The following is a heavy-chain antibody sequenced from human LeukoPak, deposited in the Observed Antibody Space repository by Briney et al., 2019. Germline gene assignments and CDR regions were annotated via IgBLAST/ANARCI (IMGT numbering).Heavy chain of an antibody. D-gene: IGHD1-26*01. J-gene: IGHJ4*02. CDR2: ISSSSSTM. CDR3: ATQIVGALDY. Sequence: PGGSLRLSCAASGFTFSSYSMNWVRQAPGKGLEWVSYISSSSSTMYYADSVKGRFTISRDNAKNSLYLQMNSLRAEDTAVYYCATQIVGALDYWGQGTLVTVSS. CDR1: GFTFSSYS. V-gene: IGHV3-48*01.